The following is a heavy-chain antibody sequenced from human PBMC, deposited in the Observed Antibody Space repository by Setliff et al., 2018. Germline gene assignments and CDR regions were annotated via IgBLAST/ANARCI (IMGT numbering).Heavy chain of an antibody. Sequence: PSETLSLTCTVSGGSISTYYRIWIRQPPGKGLEWLGSIYNRGSTYYNPSLKSRVTISVDTSKNHFSLKLSSVTAADTAVYYCARLGSSSYYFDYWGQGTLVTVSS. CDR2: IYNRGST. D-gene: IGHD2-2*01. CDR3: ARLGSSSYYFDY. CDR1: GGSISTYY. V-gene: IGHV4-39*02. J-gene: IGHJ4*02.